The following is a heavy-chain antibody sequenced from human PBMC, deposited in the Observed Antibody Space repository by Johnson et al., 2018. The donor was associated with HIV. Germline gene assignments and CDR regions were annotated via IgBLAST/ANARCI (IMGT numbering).Heavy chain of an antibody. V-gene: IGHV3-23*04. D-gene: IGHD1-26*01. CDR1: GFRFSSHA. Sequence: VQLVESGGDLEQPGGSLRLSCAASGFRFSSHAMIWVRQPPGKGLEWVSGIRGNGDSTFYADSVKGRFTMSRDNSKNTVYLQMNSLRAEDTAVYYCARDLSEGELGHAFDIWVQGTMVTVSS. CDR3: ARDLSEGELGHAFDI. J-gene: IGHJ3*02. CDR2: IRGNGDST.